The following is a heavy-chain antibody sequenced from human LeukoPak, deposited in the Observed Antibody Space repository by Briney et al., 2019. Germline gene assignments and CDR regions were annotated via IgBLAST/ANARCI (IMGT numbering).Heavy chain of an antibody. J-gene: IGHJ4*02. CDR1: GGSISSYY. Sequence: SETLSLTCTVSGGSISSYYWSWIRQPPGKGLEWIGYIYYSGSTNYNPSLKSRVTISVDTSKNQFSLKLSSVTAADTAVYYCARQTSGGYDFDYWGQGTLVTVSS. D-gene: IGHD6-25*01. CDR2: IYYSGST. V-gene: IGHV4-59*08. CDR3: ARQTSGGYDFDY.